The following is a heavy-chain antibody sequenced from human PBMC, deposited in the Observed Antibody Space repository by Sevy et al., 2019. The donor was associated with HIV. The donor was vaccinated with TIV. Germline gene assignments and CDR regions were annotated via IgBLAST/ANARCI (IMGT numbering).Heavy chain of an antibody. CDR1: GFTFSSYA. CDR3: VKDPRRGGSGWAVRWNY. CDR2: ISSNGGST. J-gene: IGHJ4*02. Sequence: GGSLRLSCSASGFTFSSYAMHWVRQAPGKGLEYVSAISSNGGSTYYAASVKGRFTISSDNSKNTLYLQISSLRAEDTAVYYCVKDPRRGGSGWAVRWNYWGQGTLVTVSS. V-gene: IGHV3-64D*06. D-gene: IGHD6-19*01.